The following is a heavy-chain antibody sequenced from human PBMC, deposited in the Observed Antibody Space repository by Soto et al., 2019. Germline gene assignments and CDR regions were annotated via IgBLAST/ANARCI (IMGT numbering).Heavy chain of an antibody. Sequence: SETLSLTCTVSGGSISSYYWSWIRQPPGKGLEWIRYIYYSGSTNYNPSLKSRVTISVDTSKNQFSLKLSSVTAADTAVYYCARENCSGGSCYPGDYWGQGTLVTVSS. J-gene: IGHJ4*02. CDR2: IYYSGST. D-gene: IGHD2-15*01. CDR1: GGSISSYY. V-gene: IGHV4-59*01. CDR3: ARENCSGGSCYPGDY.